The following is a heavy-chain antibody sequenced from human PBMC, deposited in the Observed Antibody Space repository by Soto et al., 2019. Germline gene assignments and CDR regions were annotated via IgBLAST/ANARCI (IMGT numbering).Heavy chain of an antibody. J-gene: IGHJ5*02. CDR1: GGSFSSYV. V-gene: IGHV1-69*06. CDR2: IIPVSNAA. Sequence: QGQLVQSGAEVKKPGSAVKVSCKASGGSFSSYVISWIRQAPGQGLEWMGGIIPVSNAANYAQRFQDRVTMSVDKSTSTAYMELRSLRSEATAIYYCAQETYYVLSRDDHWFDPWGQGTLVIVSS. CDR3: AQETYYVLSRDDHWFDP. D-gene: IGHD3-16*01.